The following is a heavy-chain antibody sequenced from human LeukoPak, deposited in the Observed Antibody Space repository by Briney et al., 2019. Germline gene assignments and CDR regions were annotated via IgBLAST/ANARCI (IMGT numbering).Heavy chain of an antibody. D-gene: IGHD2-2*03. V-gene: IGHV1-2*02. Sequence: ASVKVSCKASGYTFTGYYMHWVRQAPGQGLEWMGWISPNSGGTNYAQKFQGRVTMTRDTSIRTAYMELSRLRSDDTAVYYCARTFDGYSSSTSCLTEYFQHWGQGTLVTVSS. CDR2: ISPNSGGT. CDR1: GYTFTGYY. CDR3: ARTFDGYSSSTSCLTEYFQH. J-gene: IGHJ1*01.